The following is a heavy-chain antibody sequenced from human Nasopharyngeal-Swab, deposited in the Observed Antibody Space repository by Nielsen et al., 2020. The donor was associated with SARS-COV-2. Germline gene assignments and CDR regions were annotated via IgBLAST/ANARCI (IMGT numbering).Heavy chain of an antibody. CDR1: GFTISSNY. J-gene: IGHJ6*02. CDR2: IYSGGST. Sequence: GESLKISCAASGFTISSNYMSWVRQAPGKGLEWVSVIYSGGSTFYADSVEGRFTISRHNSKNTLYLQMNSLRPEDTAIYYCARDLSLYSSSPSNGMDVWGHGTTVTVSS. CDR3: ARDLSLYSSSPSNGMDV. V-gene: IGHV3-53*04. D-gene: IGHD6-6*01.